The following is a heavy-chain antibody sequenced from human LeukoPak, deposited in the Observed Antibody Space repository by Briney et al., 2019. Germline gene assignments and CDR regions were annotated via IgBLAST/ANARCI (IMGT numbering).Heavy chain of an antibody. CDR2: IIPILGTA. V-gene: IGHV1-69*13. Sequence: SVKVSCKASGYTFTGYYMHWVRQAPGQGLEWMGGIIPILGTANYAQKFKGRVTITADEFTGTAYMELSSLRSEDTAVFYCASNTNYYENTGHYVLDSWGQGTLVTVSS. CDR1: GYTFTGYY. D-gene: IGHD3-22*01. CDR3: ASNTNYYENTGHYVLDS. J-gene: IGHJ5*01.